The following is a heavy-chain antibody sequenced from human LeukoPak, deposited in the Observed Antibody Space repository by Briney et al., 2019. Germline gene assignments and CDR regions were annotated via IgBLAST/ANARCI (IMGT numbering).Heavy chain of an antibody. Sequence: ASVKVSCKASGYTFTSYGISWVRQAPGQGLEWMGWISAYNGNTNYAQKLQGRVTMTIDTSTSTAYMELRSLRSDDTAVYYCARVRYGDYDFDYWGQGTLVTVSS. V-gene: IGHV1-18*01. J-gene: IGHJ4*02. CDR2: ISAYNGNT. D-gene: IGHD4-17*01. CDR1: GYTFTSYG. CDR3: ARVRYGDYDFDY.